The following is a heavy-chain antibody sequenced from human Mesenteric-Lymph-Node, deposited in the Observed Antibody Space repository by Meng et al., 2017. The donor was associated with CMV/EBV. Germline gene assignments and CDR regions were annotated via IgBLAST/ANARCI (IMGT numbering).Heavy chain of an antibody. CDR1: GFTFNIYE. CDR3: AKEYCSSSNCYGYFQH. D-gene: IGHD2-2*01. V-gene: IGHV3-48*03. Sequence: GGSLRLSCVASGFTFNIYEMNWVRQAPGKGLEWVSYISSSGSSIYYADSVKGRFTISRDNAKNSLYLQMNSLRAEDVALYYCAKEYCSSSNCYGYFQHWGQGTLVTVSS. J-gene: IGHJ1*01. CDR2: ISSSGSSI.